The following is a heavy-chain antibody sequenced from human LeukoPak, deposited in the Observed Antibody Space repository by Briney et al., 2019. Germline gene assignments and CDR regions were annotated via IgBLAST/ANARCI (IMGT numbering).Heavy chain of an antibody. Sequence: ASVKVSCKVSGYTLTELSMHWVRQAPGKGLERMGGFDPEDGETIYAQKFQGRVTMTEDTSTDTAYMELSSLRSEDTAVYYCATEPQYCSGGSCYHYYYYGMDVWGQGTTVTVSS. J-gene: IGHJ6*02. CDR2: FDPEDGET. CDR3: ATEPQYCSGGSCYHYYYYGMDV. V-gene: IGHV1-24*01. CDR1: GYTLTELS. D-gene: IGHD2-15*01.